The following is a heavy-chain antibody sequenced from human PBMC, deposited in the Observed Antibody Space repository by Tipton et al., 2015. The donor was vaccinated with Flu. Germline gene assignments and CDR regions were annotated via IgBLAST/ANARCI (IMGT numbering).Heavy chain of an antibody. Sequence: SLRLSCAASGFTFSSYAMSWVRQAPGKGLEWVSGISGRGGRTYYTDSVKGRFTVSRDNSKNTLYLQMNSLRAEDTAVYYCARDQIDLYYHDNNARAFDLWGQGTMVTVSS. V-gene: IGHV3-23*01. J-gene: IGHJ3*01. CDR2: ISGRGGRT. D-gene: IGHD3-10*01. CDR3: ARDQIDLYYHDNNARAFDL. CDR1: GFTFSSYA.